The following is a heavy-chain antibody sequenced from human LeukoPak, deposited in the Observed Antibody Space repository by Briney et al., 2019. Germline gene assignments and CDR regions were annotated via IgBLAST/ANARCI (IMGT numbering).Heavy chain of an antibody. Sequence: PGGSLRLSCAASGFTFRSYGMHWVRQAPGKGLEWVAVISYDGSNKNYADSVKGRFTISRDNSKNTLYLQMNSLRAEDTAVYYCAKGGNYYDSSGYYYVWLDYWGQGTLVTVSS. D-gene: IGHD3-22*01. CDR2: ISYDGSNK. V-gene: IGHV3-30*18. CDR1: GFTFRSYG. CDR3: AKGGNYYDSSGYYYVWLDY. J-gene: IGHJ4*02.